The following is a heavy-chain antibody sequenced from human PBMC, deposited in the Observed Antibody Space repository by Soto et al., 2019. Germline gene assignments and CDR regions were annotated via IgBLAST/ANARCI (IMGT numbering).Heavy chain of an antibody. Sequence: SETLSLTCTVSGGSISTVDYWWSWIRQSPDMGLEWIGHIYDGGRTYNNPSLESRVTMSVDTSKSQLSLTLSSVSAADTAVYYCARGPSGDKVDSWGQGTRVTVS. CDR2: IYDGGRT. D-gene: IGHD7-27*01. CDR3: ARGPSGDKVDS. CDR1: GGSISTVDYW. V-gene: IGHV4-30-4*01. J-gene: IGHJ4*02.